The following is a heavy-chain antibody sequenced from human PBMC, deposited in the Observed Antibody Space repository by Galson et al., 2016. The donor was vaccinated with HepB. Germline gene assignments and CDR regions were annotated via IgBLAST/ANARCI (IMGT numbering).Heavy chain of an antibody. CDR1: GFTFSSYA. Sequence: SLRLSCAASGFTFSSYAMSWVRRAPGKGLEWVSGISGSGGTTYYADSVKGRFTISRDNPKNTLYLQMNSLRAEDTAVYYCAKENWNDLSHDYSMDVWGQGTTVTVSS. V-gene: IGHV3-23*01. CDR2: ISGSGGTT. D-gene: IGHD1-1*01. CDR3: AKENWNDLSHDYSMDV. J-gene: IGHJ6*02.